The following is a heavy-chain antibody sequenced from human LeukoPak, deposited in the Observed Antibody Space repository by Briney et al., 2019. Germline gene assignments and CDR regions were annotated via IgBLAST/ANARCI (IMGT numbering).Heavy chain of an antibody. CDR3: AREVHGSGSYAN. J-gene: IGHJ4*02. CDR2: VNSDGSST. V-gene: IGHV3-74*01. Sequence: GGSLRLSCAASGFTFTSYWMHWVRQAPGKGLVWVSRVNSDGSSTTYADSVKGRFTISRDNAKNTLYLQMNSLRAEDTAVYYCAREVHGSGSYANWGQGTLVTVSS. D-gene: IGHD3-10*01. CDR1: GFTFTSYW.